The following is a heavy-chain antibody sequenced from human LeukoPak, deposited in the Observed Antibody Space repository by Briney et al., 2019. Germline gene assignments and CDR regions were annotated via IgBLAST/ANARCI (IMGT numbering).Heavy chain of an antibody. V-gene: IGHV3-30*18. D-gene: IGHD3-10*01. CDR3: AKETDYYISRSCDY. J-gene: IGHJ4*02. Sequence: GGSLRLSCAASEFTFSNYGMHWVRQAPGKGLEWVAVISYEGKTKYYADSVKGRFTISRDNSKNTLYLQMDSLRPEDTAVYYCAKETDYYISRSCDYWGQGTLVTVSS. CDR2: ISYEGKTK. CDR1: EFTFSNYG.